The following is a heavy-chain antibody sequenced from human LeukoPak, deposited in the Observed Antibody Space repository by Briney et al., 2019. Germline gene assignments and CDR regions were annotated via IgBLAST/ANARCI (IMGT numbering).Heavy chain of an antibody. CDR3: ARGVDSAIDW. V-gene: IGHV3-7*01. CDR2: INGDGRDK. Sequence: PGGSLGFSCAASGFTFSSFGWNWFGQAPGKGREWVANINGDGRDKYYVGSVRGRFTISRDNADNALYLQMNSLRGDDTALYYCARGVDSAIDWWGQGTLVTVPS. D-gene: IGHD3-9*01. CDR1: GFTFSSFG. J-gene: IGHJ4*02.